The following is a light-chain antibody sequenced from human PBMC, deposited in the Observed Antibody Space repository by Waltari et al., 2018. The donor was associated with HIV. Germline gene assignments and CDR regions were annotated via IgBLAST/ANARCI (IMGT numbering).Light chain of an antibody. Sequence: EILLTQSPDTLYVSPGERVTLSCRVSQRVSRTCALYQQKPGQSRRLVVYGATTRATGVPARFGGSVSETEFTLTISGLMSEDFAVYFCQQYNQPPPGISFGQGTRLETK. CDR2: GAT. V-gene: IGKV3-15*01. CDR3: QQYNQPPPGIS. J-gene: IGKJ5*01. CDR1: QRVSRT.